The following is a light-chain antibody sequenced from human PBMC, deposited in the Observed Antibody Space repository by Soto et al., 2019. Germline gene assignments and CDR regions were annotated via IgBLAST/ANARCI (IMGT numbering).Light chain of an antibody. CDR3: QQYNSYPLT. V-gene: IGKV1-5*03. CDR2: KAS. J-gene: IGKJ4*01. CDR1: QSIGYW. Sequence: DIHMTQSPSTLSASVGDRVTITCRASQSIGYWLTWYQQRPGKAPKFLIYKASTLQIGVPSRFSGSGSGTEFTLTISSLQPDDFATYYCQQYNSYPLTFGGGTRVEIK.